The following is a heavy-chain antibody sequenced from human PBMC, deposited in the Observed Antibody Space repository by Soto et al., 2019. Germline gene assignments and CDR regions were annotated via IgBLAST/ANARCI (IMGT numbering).Heavy chain of an antibody. CDR3: VKDESINWYSGHFRH. CDR1: GFTFDDYA. V-gene: IGHV3-9*01. CDR2: INWDSGSI. Sequence: LRLSCAASGFTFDDYAMHWVRQVPGKGLEWVSGINWDSGSIGYGDSVKGRFAISRDNAKNSLHLQMNSLSAEDTAFYYCVKDESINWYSGHFRHWGQGTPVTVSS. J-gene: IGHJ1*01. D-gene: IGHD6-13*01.